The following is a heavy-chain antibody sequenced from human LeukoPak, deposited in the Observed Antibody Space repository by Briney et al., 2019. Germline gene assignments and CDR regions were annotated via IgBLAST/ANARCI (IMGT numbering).Heavy chain of an antibody. CDR2: VSAYNGNT. J-gene: IGHJ2*01. D-gene: IGHD4-17*01. CDR3: AREGRLRGESIWYFDL. Sequence: GASVKVSCKASGYSFTTYGINWVRQAPGQGLECMGWVSAYNGNTNYAQTFQGRVTMTTDTSRSTAYMELRSLRSDDTAVYYCAREGRLRGESIWYFDLWGRGTLVTASS. V-gene: IGHV1-18*01. CDR1: GYSFTTYG.